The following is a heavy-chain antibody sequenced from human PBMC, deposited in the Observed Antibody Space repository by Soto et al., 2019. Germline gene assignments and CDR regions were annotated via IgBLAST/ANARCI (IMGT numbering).Heavy chain of an antibody. CDR3: VRDGTKTLRDWFDP. CDR1: GGSINSSNW. D-gene: IGHD1-1*01. V-gene: IGHV4-4*02. J-gene: IGHJ5*02. CDR2: IYPSGTT. Sequence: SETLSLTCAVSGGSINSSNWWTWVRQTPGQGLEWIGEIYPSGTTNYNPSLKTRVTISLDTSKKQFPLKLRSVTAADTAVYYCVRDGTKTLRDWFDPWGQGISVTVSS.